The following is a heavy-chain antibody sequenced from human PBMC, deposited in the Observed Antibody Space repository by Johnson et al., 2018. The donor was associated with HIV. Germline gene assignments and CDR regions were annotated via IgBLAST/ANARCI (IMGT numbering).Heavy chain of an antibody. Sequence: QVQLVESGGGVVQPGRSLRLSCAASRFTFSSYAMHWVRQAPGKGLAWVTLISYDGNNKYYADSVKGRFTISRDNAKNSLYLQMNILRAEDTAVYYCARRGLGDAFDIWGQGTMVTVSS. CDR1: RFTFSSYA. V-gene: IGHV3-30*04. D-gene: IGHD3-10*01. CDR3: ARRGLGDAFDI. J-gene: IGHJ3*02. CDR2: ISYDGNNK.